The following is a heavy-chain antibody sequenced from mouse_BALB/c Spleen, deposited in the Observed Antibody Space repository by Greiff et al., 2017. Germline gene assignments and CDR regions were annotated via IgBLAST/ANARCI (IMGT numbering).Heavy chain of an antibody. Sequence: EVQLQESGAELVKPGASVKLSCTASGFNIKDTYMHWVKQRPEQGLEWIGRIDPANGNTKYDPKFQGKATITADTSSNTAYLQLSSLTSEDTAVYYCARGDGYYFFDYWGQGTTLTVSS. D-gene: IGHD2-3*01. CDR3: ARGDGYYFFDY. V-gene: IGHV14-3*02. J-gene: IGHJ2*01. CDR2: IDPANGNT. CDR1: GFNIKDTY.